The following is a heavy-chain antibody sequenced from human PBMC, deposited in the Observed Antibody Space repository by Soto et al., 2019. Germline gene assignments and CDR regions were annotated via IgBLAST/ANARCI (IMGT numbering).Heavy chain of an antibody. Sequence: ASVKVSCKASGYTFTSYYMHWVRQAPGQGLEWMGIINPSGGSTSYAQKFQGRVTMTRDTSTSTVYMELSSLRSEDTAVYYCARGVGDTAMVTKSWFDPWGQGTLVTVSS. CDR2: INPSGGST. V-gene: IGHV1-46*01. J-gene: IGHJ5*02. CDR1: GYTFTSYY. CDR3: ARGVGDTAMVTKSWFDP. D-gene: IGHD5-18*01.